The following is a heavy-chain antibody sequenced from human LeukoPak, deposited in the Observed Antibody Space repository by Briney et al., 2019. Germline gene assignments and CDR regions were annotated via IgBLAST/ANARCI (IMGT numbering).Heavy chain of an antibody. V-gene: IGHV4-4*07. CDR1: GVSISSFY. CDR3: AREGVWGSYRY. D-gene: IGHD3-16*02. CDR2: IYTSGST. J-gene: IGHJ4*02. Sequence: SETLSLTCTVFGVSISSFYWSWIRQPAGKGLQWIGRIYTSGSTNYSPSLRSRVTMSVDTSKNQFSLKLNSVTAADTAVYYCAREGVWGSYRYWGQGTLVTVSS.